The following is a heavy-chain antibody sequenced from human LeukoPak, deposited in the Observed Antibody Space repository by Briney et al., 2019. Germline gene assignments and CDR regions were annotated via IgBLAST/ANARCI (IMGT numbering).Heavy chain of an antibody. CDR2: ISGSGGNA. CDR1: GFTFSDYA. Sequence: GGSLRLSCAASGFTFSDYAMTWVRQAPGKGLEWVSSISGSGGNAYYADSVKGRFTISRDNSRKMLYLQMGSLRAEDTAVYYCAKDGDIVVVITFDSWGQGTLVTVSS. D-gene: IGHD2-15*01. V-gene: IGHV3-23*01. J-gene: IGHJ4*02. CDR3: AKDGDIVVVITFDS.